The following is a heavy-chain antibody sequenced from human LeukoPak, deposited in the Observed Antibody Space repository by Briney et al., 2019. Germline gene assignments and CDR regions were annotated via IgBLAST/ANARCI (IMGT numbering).Heavy chain of an antibody. CDR1: GFTFSGYA. J-gene: IGHJ3*02. Sequence: GGSLILSCAASGFTFSGYAMNWVRQAPGKGLEWVSHIYSSDTTYADSVKGRFTISRDNAKNSLYLQMNSLRDEDTAVYYCARDLHYAFDIWGQGTMVTAS. D-gene: IGHD3-10*01. V-gene: IGHV3-48*02. CDR3: ARDLHYAFDI. CDR2: IYSSDTT.